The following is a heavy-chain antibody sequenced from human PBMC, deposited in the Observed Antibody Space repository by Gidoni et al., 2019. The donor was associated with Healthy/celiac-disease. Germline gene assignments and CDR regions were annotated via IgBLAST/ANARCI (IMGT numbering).Heavy chain of an antibody. Sequence: QVQLQQWGAGLLKPSEPLSLTCAVDGGSFSGYYWSWIRQPPGKGLEWIGEINHRGSTNYNPSLQSRVTISVDTSKNQFSLKLSSVTAADTAVYYCARGPYGGFDYWGQGTLVTVSS. CDR3: ARGPYGGFDY. J-gene: IGHJ4*02. D-gene: IGHD4-17*01. CDR1: GGSFSGYY. V-gene: IGHV4-34*01. CDR2: INHRGST.